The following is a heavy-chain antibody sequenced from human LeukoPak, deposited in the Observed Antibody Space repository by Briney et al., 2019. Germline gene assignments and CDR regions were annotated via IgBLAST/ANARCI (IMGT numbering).Heavy chain of an antibody. D-gene: IGHD5-12*01. V-gene: IGHV3-48*04. Sequence: GGSLRLSCAASGFSFSSYSMNWVRQAPGKGLEWVSYISSSSSTIYYADSVKGRFTISRDNAKNSLYLQMNSLRAEDTAVYYCAIVATTLDYWGQGTLVTVSS. CDR2: ISSSSSTI. CDR1: GFSFSSYS. J-gene: IGHJ4*02. CDR3: AIVATTLDY.